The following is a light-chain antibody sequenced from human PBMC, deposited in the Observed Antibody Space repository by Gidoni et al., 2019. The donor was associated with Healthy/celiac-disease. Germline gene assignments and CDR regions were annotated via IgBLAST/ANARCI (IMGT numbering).Light chain of an antibody. CDR2: DAS. CDR3: QQRSNWPPEVT. J-gene: IGKJ4*01. V-gene: IGKV3-11*01. CDR1: QSVSSY. Sequence: DIVFTQSPATLSLSPGERATLSCRASQSVSSYLAWYQQKPGQAPRLLIYDASNRATGIPARFSGSGSGTDFTLTISSLEPEDFAVYYCQQRSNWPPEVTFGGGTKVEIK.